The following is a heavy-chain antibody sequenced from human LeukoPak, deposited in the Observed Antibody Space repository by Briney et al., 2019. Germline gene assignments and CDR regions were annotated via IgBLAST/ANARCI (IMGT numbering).Heavy chain of an antibody. D-gene: IGHD6-13*01. V-gene: IGHV5-51*01. CDR1: GYRFTSYW. J-gene: IGHJ5*02. Sequence: GESLKISFKGSGYRFTSYWIGWVRPMPGKGLGGMGIIYPGDSDTRYSPSFQGQVTISADKSISTAYLQWSSLKASDTAMYYCARSPGYSSINNWFDPWGQGTLVTVSS. CDR3: ARSPGYSSINNWFDP. CDR2: IYPGDSDT.